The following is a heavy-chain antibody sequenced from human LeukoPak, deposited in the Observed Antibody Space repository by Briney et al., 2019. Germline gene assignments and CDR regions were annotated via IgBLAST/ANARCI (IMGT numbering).Heavy chain of an antibody. CDR3: ARTTEGYCSGSSCYSYYYYMDV. CDR2: ITAYNDNT. V-gene: IGHV1-18*01. J-gene: IGHJ6*03. CDR1: GYTFTSYG. Sequence: ASVKVSCKASGYTFTSYGISWVRQAPGQGLEWMGWITAYNDNTYYAQKLQGRVTMTTDTSTSTAYMELRSLRSDDTAVYYCARTTEGYCSGSSCYSYYYYMDVWGKGTTVTVSS. D-gene: IGHD2-15*01.